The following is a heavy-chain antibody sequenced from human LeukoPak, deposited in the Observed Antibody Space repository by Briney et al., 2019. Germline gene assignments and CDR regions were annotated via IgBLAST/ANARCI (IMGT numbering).Heavy chain of an antibody. V-gene: IGHV3-21*01. CDR3: ARSSGSGWLKWDGYWYFDL. Sequence: GGSLRLSCAASGFTFSSYSMNWVRQAPGEGLEWVSSISSSSYIYYADSVKGRFTISRDNAKNSLYLQMNSLRAEDTAVYYCARSSGSGWLKWDGYWYFDLWGRGTLVTVSS. D-gene: IGHD6-19*01. CDR1: GFTFSSYS. J-gene: IGHJ2*01. CDR2: ISSSSYI.